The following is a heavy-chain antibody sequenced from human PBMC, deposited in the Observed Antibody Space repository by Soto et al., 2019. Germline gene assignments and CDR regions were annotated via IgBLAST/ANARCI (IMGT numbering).Heavy chain of an antibody. CDR3: AYRKTFEYCQH. CDR1: GFSLSTTGVG. V-gene: IGHV2-5*02. D-gene: IGHD3-16*01. Sequence: GPGPTLVNPTQTLTLTCTFSGFSLSTTGVGVGWIRQPPGKALEWLALIYWDDDKRHSLSLKNRLTITKDTSKNQVVLTMNKMDPVATATYFCAYRKTFEYCQHWGQGTLVTVSS. J-gene: IGHJ1*01. CDR2: IYWDDDK.